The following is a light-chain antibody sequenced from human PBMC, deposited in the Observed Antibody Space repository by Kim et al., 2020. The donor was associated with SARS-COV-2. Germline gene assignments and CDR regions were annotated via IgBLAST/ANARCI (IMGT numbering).Light chain of an antibody. CDR3: NSWDSSGNHWV. CDR1: SLRSYY. V-gene: IGLV3-19*01. J-gene: IGLJ3*02. CDR2: GKN. Sequence: LGQTVRITCQGDSLRSYYASWYQQKPGQAPVLVIYGKNNRPSGIPDRFSGSSSGNTASLTITGAQAEDEADYYCNSWDSSGNHWVFGGGTQLTVL.